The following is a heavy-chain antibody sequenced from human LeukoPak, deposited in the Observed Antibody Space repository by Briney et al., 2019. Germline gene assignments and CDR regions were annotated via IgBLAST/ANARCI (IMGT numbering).Heavy chain of an antibody. Sequence: GGALRLSCAASGFTFSSYAMHWVRQAPGKGLEWVAVISYDGSNKYYADSVKGRFTISRDNSKNTLYLQMNSLRAEDTAVYYCARDYDYWGQGTLVTVSS. CDR2: ISYDGSNK. J-gene: IGHJ4*02. V-gene: IGHV3-30-3*01. CDR3: ARDYDY. CDR1: GFTFSSYA.